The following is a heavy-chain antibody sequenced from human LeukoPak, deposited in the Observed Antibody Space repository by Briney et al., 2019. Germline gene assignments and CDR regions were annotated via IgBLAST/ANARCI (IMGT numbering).Heavy chain of an antibody. D-gene: IGHD6-13*01. CDR1: GFTFSRYW. J-gene: IGHJ6*02. CDR3: ARDKWDSSSWSYYYYGMDV. CDR2: ISSSSSYI. Sequence: GGSLRLSCVGSGFTFSRYWLNWVRQAPGKGLEWVSSISSSSSYIYYADSVKGRFTISRDNAKNSLYLQMNSLRAEDTAVYYCARDKWDSSSWSYYYYGMDVWGQGTTVTVSS. V-gene: IGHV3-21*01.